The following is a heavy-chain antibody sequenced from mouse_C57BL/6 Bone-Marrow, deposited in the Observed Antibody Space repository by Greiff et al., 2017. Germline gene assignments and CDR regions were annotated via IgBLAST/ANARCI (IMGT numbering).Heavy chain of an antibody. CDR3: ARSDYDLVSNYYAMDY. CDR1: GYTFTSYW. J-gene: IGHJ4*01. CDR2: IDPSDSYT. V-gene: IGHV1-50*01. Sequence: QVQLQQPGAELVKPGASVKLSCKASGYTFTSYWMQWVKQRPGQGLEWIGEIDPSDSYTNYNQKFKGKATLTVDTSSSTAYMQLSSLTSEDSAVYYCARSDYDLVSNYYAMDYWGQGTSVTVSS. D-gene: IGHD2-4*01.